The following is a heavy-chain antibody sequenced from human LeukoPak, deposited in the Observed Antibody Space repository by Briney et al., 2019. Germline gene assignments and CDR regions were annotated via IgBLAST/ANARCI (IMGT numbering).Heavy chain of an antibody. J-gene: IGHJ3*02. D-gene: IGHD2-2*02. V-gene: IGHV4-4*02. Sequence: SGTLSLTCAVSGGSISSSNWWSWVRQPPGKGLEWIGEIYHSGSTNYNPSLKSRVTILVDKSKNQFSLKLSSVTAADTAVYYCASSILVPAAIRAFDIWGQGTMVTVSS. CDR3: ASSILVPAAIRAFDI. CDR1: GGSISSSNW. CDR2: IYHSGST.